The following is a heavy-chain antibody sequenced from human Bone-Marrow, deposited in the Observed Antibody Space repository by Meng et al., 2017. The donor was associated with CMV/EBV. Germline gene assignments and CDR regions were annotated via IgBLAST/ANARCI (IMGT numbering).Heavy chain of an antibody. CDR2: INHSGST. J-gene: IGHJ4*02. V-gene: IGHV4-34*01. D-gene: IGHD6-19*01. CDR1: GGSFSGYY. Sequence: VQLQELGAGLLKPSETLSLTCAVYGGSFSGYYWSWIRQPPGKGLEWIGEINHSGSTNYNPSLKSRVTISVDTSKNQFSLKLSSVTAADTAVYYCARAQAVAGRFCVYWGQGTLVTVSS. CDR3: ARAQAVAGRFCVY.